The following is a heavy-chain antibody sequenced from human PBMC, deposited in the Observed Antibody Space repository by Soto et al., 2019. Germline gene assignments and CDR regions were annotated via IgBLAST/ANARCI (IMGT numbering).Heavy chain of an antibody. Sequence: QVQLQESGPGLLEPSQTLSLTCTVSGGSISRGGYYWSWIRQHPGKGLARIGYIYYSGSTYYNPTLKSRVNISVDTSKNQFSLKLSSVTAADTAVYYCARANYDSSGYYYYFDYWGQGTLVSVAS. CDR1: GGSISRGGYY. CDR2: IYYSGST. CDR3: ARANYDSSGYYYYFDY. J-gene: IGHJ4*02. D-gene: IGHD3-22*01. V-gene: IGHV4-31*03.